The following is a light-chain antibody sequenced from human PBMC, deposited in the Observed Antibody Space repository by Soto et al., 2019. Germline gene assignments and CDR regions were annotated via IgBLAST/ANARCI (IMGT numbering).Light chain of an antibody. V-gene: IGKV3-11*01. CDR2: DAS. Sequence: EIVLTQSPATLSLSPGERATLSCRASQSVTTFLAWYQQKPGQAPRLLISDASVRATGIQARFSGSGSGTDFTLTISSLESEDFAVYYCQQRSNWPWTFGQGTKVEI. CDR3: QQRSNWPWT. J-gene: IGKJ1*01. CDR1: QSVTTF.